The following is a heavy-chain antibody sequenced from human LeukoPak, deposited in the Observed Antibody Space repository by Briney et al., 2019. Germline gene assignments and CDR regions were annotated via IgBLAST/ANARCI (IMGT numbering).Heavy chain of an antibody. J-gene: IGHJ6*02. D-gene: IGHD3-16*01. CDR2: INHNGNVN. CDR3: ARGGGLDV. V-gene: IGHV3-7*03. Sequence: PSETLSLTCTVSGGSISSSYYYWGWIRQPPGKGLEWVASINHNGNVNYYVDSVKGRFTISRDNAKNSLYLQMSNLRAEDTAVYFCARGGGLDVWGQGATVTVSS. CDR1: GGSISSSYYY.